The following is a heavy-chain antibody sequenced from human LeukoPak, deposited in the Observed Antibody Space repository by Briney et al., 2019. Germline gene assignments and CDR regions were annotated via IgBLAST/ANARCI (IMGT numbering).Heavy chain of an antibody. CDR3: ARGGGLDV. CDR1: GFTFSSYW. Sequence: GGSLRLSCGAAGFTFSSYWMNWARQAPGKGLEWVASINHNGNVNYYVDSVKGRFTISRDNAKNSLYLQMSNLRAEDTAVYFCARGGGLDVWGQGATVTVSS. CDR2: INHNGNVN. J-gene: IGHJ6*02. V-gene: IGHV3-7*03. D-gene: IGHD3-16*01.